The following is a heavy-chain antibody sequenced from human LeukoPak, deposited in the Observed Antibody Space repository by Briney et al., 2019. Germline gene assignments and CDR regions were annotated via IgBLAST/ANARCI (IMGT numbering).Heavy chain of an antibody. CDR1: GYTFTGYG. D-gene: IGHD3-16*01. Sequence: ASVKVSCKASGYTFTGYGISWVRQAPGQGLEWMGWISAYNGNTNYAQKLQGRVTMTIDTSTSTAYMELRSLRSDDTAVYYCARDSAVWGDLDYWGQGTLVTVSS. J-gene: IGHJ4*02. CDR3: ARDSAVWGDLDY. CDR2: ISAYNGNT. V-gene: IGHV1-18*01.